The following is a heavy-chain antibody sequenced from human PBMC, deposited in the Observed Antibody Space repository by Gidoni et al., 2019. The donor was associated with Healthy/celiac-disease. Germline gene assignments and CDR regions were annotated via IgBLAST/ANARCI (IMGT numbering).Heavy chain of an antibody. CDR1: GGSISSSNW. V-gene: IGHV4-4*02. Sequence: QVQLQESGPGLVKPSGTLSLTCPVSGGSISSSNWWSWVRQPPGKGLEWIGEIYHSGSTNYNPSLKSRVTISVDKSKNQFSLKLSSVTAADTAVYYCARVVVGATGDGVDWFDPWGQGTLVTVSS. J-gene: IGHJ5*02. CDR2: IYHSGST. CDR3: ARVVVGATGDGVDWFDP. D-gene: IGHD1-26*01.